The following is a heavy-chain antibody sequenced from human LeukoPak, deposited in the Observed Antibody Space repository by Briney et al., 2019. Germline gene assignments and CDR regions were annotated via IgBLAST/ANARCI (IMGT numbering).Heavy chain of an antibody. J-gene: IGHJ4*02. D-gene: IGHD3-22*01. Sequence: GGSLRLSCAASGFTFSSYAMSWVRQAPGKGLEWVSAISGSGGSTYYADSVKGRFTISRDNSKNTLYLQMNSLRAEDTAVYFCAKIRGDSTGWVLDYWGQGILGAVSS. CDR2: ISGSGGST. CDR3: AKIRGDSTGWVLDY. V-gene: IGHV3-23*01. CDR1: GFTFSSYA.